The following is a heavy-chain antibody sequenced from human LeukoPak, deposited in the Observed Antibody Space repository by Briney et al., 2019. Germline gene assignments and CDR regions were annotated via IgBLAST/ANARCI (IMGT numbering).Heavy chain of an antibody. J-gene: IGHJ6*03. CDR3: ARDRASSWYGYYYYYMDV. CDR1: GGSISTNDYY. CDR2: IYYSGST. V-gene: IGHV4-39*07. D-gene: IGHD6-13*01. Sequence: SETLSLTCSVSGGSISTNDYYWDWIRQPPGMGLEYIGSIYYSGSTYYNPSLKSRVTISVDTSKNQFSLRLSSVTAADTAVYYCARDRASSWYGYYYYYMDVWGKGTTVTVSS.